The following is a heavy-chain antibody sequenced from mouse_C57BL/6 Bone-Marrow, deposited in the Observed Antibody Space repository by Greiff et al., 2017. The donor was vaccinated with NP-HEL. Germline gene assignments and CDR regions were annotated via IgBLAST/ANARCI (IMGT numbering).Heavy chain of an antibody. CDR1: GFTFTDYY. D-gene: IGHD5-5*01. CDR2: IRNKANGYTT. CDR3: ARSRTTYRGYFDV. J-gene: IGHJ1*03. Sequence: EVQVVESGGGLVQPGGSLSLSCAASGFTFTDYYMSWVRQPPGKALEWLGFIRNKANGYTTEYSASVKGRFTISRDNSQSILYLQMNALRAEDSATYYCARSRTTYRGYFDVWGTGTTVTVSS. V-gene: IGHV7-3*01.